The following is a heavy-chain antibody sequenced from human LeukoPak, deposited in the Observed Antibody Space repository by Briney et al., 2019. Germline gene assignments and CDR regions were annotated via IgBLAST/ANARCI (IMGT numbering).Heavy chain of an antibody. CDR3: ARSSVLWFGELGRDYYFDY. CDR1: GGSISSYY. D-gene: IGHD3-10*01. J-gene: IGHJ4*02. CDR2: IYYSGST. V-gene: IGHV4-59*01. Sequence: SETLSLTCTVSGGSISSYYWSWIRQPPGKGLEWIGYIYYSGSTNYNPSLKSRVPISVDTSKNQFSLKLSSVTAADTAVYYCARSSVLWFGELGRDYYFDYWGQGTLVTVSS.